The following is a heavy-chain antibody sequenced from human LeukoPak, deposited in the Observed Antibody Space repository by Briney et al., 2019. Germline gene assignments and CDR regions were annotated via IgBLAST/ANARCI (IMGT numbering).Heavy chain of an antibody. CDR2: IYYSGST. CDR1: GGSISSYY. D-gene: IGHD6-6*01. CDR3: ARDSIAARGRAFDY. V-gene: IGHV4-59*01. Sequence: SETLSLTCTVSGGSISSYYWSWIRQPPGKGLEWIGYIYYSGSTNYNPSLKSRVSISVDTSKNQFSLKLSSVTAADTAVYYCARDSIAARGRAFDYWGQGTLVTVSS. J-gene: IGHJ4*02.